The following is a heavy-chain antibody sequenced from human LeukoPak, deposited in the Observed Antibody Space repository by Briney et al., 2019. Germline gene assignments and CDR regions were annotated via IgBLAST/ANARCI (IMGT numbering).Heavy chain of an antibody. CDR2: IYYSGST. V-gene: IGHV4-38-2*02. Sequence: PSETLSLTCTVSGYSISSGYYWGWIRQPPGKGLEWIGSIYYSGSTYYNPSLKSRVTISVDTSKNQFSLKLSSVTAADTAVYYCARVSHSSSWYGGFFDYWGQGTLVTVSS. D-gene: IGHD6-13*01. CDR1: GYSISSGYY. CDR3: ARVSHSSSWYGGFFDY. J-gene: IGHJ4*02.